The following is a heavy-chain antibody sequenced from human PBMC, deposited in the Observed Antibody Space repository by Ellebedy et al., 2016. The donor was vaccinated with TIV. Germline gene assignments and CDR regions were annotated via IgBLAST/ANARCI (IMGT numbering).Heavy chain of an antibody. D-gene: IGHD2-21*02. CDR3: AVFRGGDEYYYCYYGMDV. CDR1: GFTFSSYG. J-gene: IGHJ6*02. CDR2: ISYDGSNK. V-gene: IGHV3-30*03. Sequence: GESLKISXAASGFTFSSYGMHWVRQAPGKGLEWVAVISYDGSNKYYADSVKGRFTISRDNSKNTLYLQMNSLRAEDTAVYYCAVFRGGDEYYYCYYGMDVWGQGTTVTVSS.